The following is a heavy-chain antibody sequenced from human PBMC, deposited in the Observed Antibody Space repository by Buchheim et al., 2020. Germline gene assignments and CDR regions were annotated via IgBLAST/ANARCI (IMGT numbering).Heavy chain of an antibody. CDR1: GGSISSGDYY. V-gene: IGHV4-30-4*01. CDR2: LYYSGST. Sequence: QVQLQESGPGLVKPSQTLSLTCTVSGGSISSGDYYWSWIRQPPGKGLEWIGYLYYSGSTYYNPSLKSRVTISVDTSKNQFFLKLSSVTATDTAVYYCARVGPDSSGYYYLIDYWGQGTL. CDR3: ARVGPDSSGYYYLIDY. D-gene: IGHD3-22*01. J-gene: IGHJ4*02.